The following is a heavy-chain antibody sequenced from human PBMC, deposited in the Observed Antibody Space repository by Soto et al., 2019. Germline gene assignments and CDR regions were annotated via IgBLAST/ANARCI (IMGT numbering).Heavy chain of an antibody. V-gene: IGHV3-7*03. CDR2: INQYGIEK. Sequence: PVVSLRLSCSASVVTFISFLISLVLQAPVNWLEWVTNINQYGIEKYYVDSVKGRFTMSRDNAKKSLYLQMNSLRAEDTAVYYCARGSSINRVVVVTALDYWGKGVMVTVSS. CDR1: VVTFISFL. D-gene: IGHD3-22*01. J-gene: IGHJ4*02. CDR3: ARGSSINRVVVVTALDY.